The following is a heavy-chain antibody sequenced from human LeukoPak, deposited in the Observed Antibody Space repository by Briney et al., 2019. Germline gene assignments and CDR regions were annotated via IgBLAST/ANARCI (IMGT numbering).Heavy chain of an antibody. J-gene: IGHJ4*02. D-gene: IGHD6-19*01. V-gene: IGHV3-53*01. CDR3: ARAVAGLYFDY. CDR2: LYSDGET. CDR1: GFIVSRYD. Sequence: PGGSLRLSCAVSGFIVSRYDMTWVRQAPGKGLEWVSLLYSDGETFYADSVKGRFTISRDNSKNTLNLQMNSLRADDTAVYYCARAVAGLYFDYWGQGTLVTVSS.